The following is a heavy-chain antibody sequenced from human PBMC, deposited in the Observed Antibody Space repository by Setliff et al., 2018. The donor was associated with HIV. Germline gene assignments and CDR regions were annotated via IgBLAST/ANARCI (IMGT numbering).Heavy chain of an antibody. CDR3: AKDMGGGGGDCWDY. Sequence: SLKISCAASGFTFDDYAMHWVRQAPGKGLERVSSISWNSDSIGYADSVKGRFTISRDNAKNSLYLQMNSLRPEDTAFYYCAKDMGGGGGDCWDYWGQGTLVTVSS. CDR2: ISWNSDSI. J-gene: IGHJ4*02. V-gene: IGHV3-9*01. D-gene: IGHD2-21*02. CDR1: GFTFDDYA.